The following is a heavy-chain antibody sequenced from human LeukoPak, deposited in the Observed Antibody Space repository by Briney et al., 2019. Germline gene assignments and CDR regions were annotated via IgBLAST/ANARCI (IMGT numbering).Heavy chain of an antibody. J-gene: IGHJ4*02. Sequence: PGGSLRLSCAASGFTFSSYSMNWVRQAPGKGLEWVSYISSSSSTIYYADSVKGRFTISRDNAKNSLYPQMNSLRDEDTAVYYCASLLRSYFDYWGQGTLVTVSS. CDR3: ASLLRSYFDY. V-gene: IGHV3-48*02. CDR2: ISSSSSTI. CDR1: GFTFSSYS.